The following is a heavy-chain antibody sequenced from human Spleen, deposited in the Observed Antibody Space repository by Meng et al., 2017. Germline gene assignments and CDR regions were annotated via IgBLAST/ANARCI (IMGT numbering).Heavy chain of an antibody. V-gene: IGHV4-4*02. CDR3: ARVEQWEENYFDY. CDR1: GGSMSSGNW. J-gene: IGHJ4*02. CDR2: IYHSGSV. Sequence: QVQLQESGPGLVNPSGTLSLTCAASGGSMSSGNWWSWVRQPPGKGLEWIGEIYHSGSVNYNPSLKSRVTMSVDKSENQFSLKLSSVTAADTAVYFCARVEQWEENYFDYWGQGTLVTVSS. D-gene: IGHD1-26*01.